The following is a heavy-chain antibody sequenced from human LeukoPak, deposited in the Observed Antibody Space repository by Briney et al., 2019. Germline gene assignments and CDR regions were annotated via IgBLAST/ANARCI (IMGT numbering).Heavy chain of an antibody. CDR3: ARAGRGWFGSMDV. CDR1: GLTFSSNG. Sequence: TGTSLRLSCAASGLTFSSNGMHWVRQAPGKGLEWVAVVSFDGSNKYSEDSVKGRFSISRDNSRNTLYLQMNSLRAEDTAVYYCARAGRGWFGSMDVWGQGTTVTVSS. CDR2: VSFDGSNK. J-gene: IGHJ6*02. D-gene: IGHD3-10*01. V-gene: IGHV3-33*01.